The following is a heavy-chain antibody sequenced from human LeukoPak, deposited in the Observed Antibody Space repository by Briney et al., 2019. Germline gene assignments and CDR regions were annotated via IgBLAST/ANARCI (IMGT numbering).Heavy chain of an antibody. J-gene: IGHJ4*02. V-gene: IGHV3-21*01. Sequence: GGSLRLSCAASGFTFSTYSGNWIRQAPGKGLEWVSSISDDSNYIFYADSVKGRFTISRDNAKNSLYLQMNSRTAEDSAVYYCASRRGSNRPFDYWGQGTLVTVSS. CDR3: ASRRGSNRPFDY. CDR1: GFTFSTYS. D-gene: IGHD1-26*01. CDR2: ISDDSNYI.